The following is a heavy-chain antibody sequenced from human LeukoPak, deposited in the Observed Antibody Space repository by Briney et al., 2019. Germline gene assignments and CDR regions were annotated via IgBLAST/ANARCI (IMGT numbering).Heavy chain of an antibody. J-gene: IGHJ4*02. CDR2: ISGRGDST. D-gene: IGHD3-10*01. CDR1: GFNFDDYA. Sequence: GGSLRLSCAASGFNFDDYAMNWLRQAPGKGLEWVAVISGRGDSTYFPDSVKGRLTISRDDSKNMVFLQMNSLRVEDTAIYYCAKSSTRDAPLGYFDYWGQGALVTVSS. CDR3: AKSSTRDAPLGYFDY. V-gene: IGHV3-23*01.